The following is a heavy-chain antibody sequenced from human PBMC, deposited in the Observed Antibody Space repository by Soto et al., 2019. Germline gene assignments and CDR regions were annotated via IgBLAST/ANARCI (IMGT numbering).Heavy chain of an antibody. J-gene: IGHJ6*02. Sequence: QVQLQESGPGLVKPSQTLSLTCTVSGGSISSGGYNWSWIRQHPGKGLEWIGYIYYSGSTYYNPSLKSRVTISVDTSKNQFSLKLSSVTAADTAVYYCARDVVRGVIRGMDVWGQGTTVTVSS. CDR3: ARDVVRGVIRGMDV. D-gene: IGHD3-10*01. V-gene: IGHV4-31*03. CDR2: IYYSGST. CDR1: GGSISSGGYN.